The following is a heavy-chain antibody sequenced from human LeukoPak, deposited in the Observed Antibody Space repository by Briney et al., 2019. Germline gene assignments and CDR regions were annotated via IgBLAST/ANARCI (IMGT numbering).Heavy chain of an antibody. CDR1: GFTFSSYW. V-gene: IGHV3-7*05. Sequence: GGSLRLSCAASGFTFSSYWMNWVRQAPGKGLEWVANIKQDGSEKYYVDSVKGRFIISRDNAKNSLSLQMNSLRADDTAVYYCARGRSGSRWGQGTLVTVSS. J-gene: IGHJ4*02. CDR3: ARGRSGSR. CDR2: IKQDGSEK. D-gene: IGHD1-26*01.